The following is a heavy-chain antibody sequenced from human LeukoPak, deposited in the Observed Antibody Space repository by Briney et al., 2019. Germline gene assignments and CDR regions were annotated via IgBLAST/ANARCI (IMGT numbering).Heavy chain of an antibody. CDR2: ISTSTSYT. CDR3: ARDHNYGYDAFDI. Sequence: GGTLRLSCAASGFPFSDYYMSWIRQAPGKGLEWVSYISTSTSYTTYADSVKGRFTISRDNAKNSVYLQMNSLRADDTAVYYCARDHNYGYDAFDIWGQGTMVTV. J-gene: IGHJ3*02. CDR1: GFPFSDYY. V-gene: IGHV3-11*05. D-gene: IGHD5-18*01.